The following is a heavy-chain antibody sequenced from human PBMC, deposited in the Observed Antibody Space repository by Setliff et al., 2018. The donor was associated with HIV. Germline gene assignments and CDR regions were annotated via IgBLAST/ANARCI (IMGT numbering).Heavy chain of an antibody. J-gene: IGHJ4*03. D-gene: IGHD3-22*01. CDR3: ARDLSGYTFDY. V-gene: IGHV4-31*03. Sequence: PSETLSLTCTVSGDPIFIGGYYWSWIRQHPGGGLDWIGYIYHTGKTYYNPSLQCRIIMSLDISQTQFSLKLSSVTSADTAVYFCARDLSGYTFDYWGHGTLVTVSS. CDR1: GDPIFIGGYY. CDR2: IYHTGKT.